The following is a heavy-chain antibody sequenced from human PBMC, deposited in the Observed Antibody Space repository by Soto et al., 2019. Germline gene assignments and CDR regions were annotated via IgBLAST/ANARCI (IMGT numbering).Heavy chain of an antibody. J-gene: IGHJ6*03. CDR3: ARDQTGPNYYYYMDV. Sequence: GASVKVSCKASGYTFTSYAMHWVRQAPGQRLEWMGWINAGNGNTKYSQKFQGRVTITRDTSASTAYMELSSLRSEDTAVYYCARDQTGPNYYYYMDVWGKGTTVTVSS. CDR2: INAGNGNT. CDR1: GYTFTSYA. V-gene: IGHV1-3*01.